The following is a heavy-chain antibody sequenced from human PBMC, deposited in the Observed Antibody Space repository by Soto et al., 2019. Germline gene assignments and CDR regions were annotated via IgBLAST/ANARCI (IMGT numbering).Heavy chain of an antibody. Sequence: QLQLQESGPGLVKPSETLSLTCTVSGGSISSSSYYWGWIRQPPGKGLEWIGSIYYCGSTYYNPSLKSPVTIAVDASKSRFSLKPSSVTAADTAVYYCARHPFVVVRGGFDYWGQGTQVTVSS. J-gene: IGHJ4*02. CDR1: GGSISSSSYY. V-gene: IGHV4-39*01. D-gene: IGHD3-22*01. CDR3: ARHPFVVVRGGFDY. CDR2: IYYCGST.